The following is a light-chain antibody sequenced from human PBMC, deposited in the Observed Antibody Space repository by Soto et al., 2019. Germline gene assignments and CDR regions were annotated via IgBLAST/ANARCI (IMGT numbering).Light chain of an antibody. Sequence: EIVLTQSPGTLSLSPGERATLSCRASQSVSVNSLAWYQQKGGQAPRLLIYAASTRATGVPDRFSGSGSGTDFALTISRLETEDFAVYYCQQYNNWPQTFGQGTKVEIK. CDR1: QSVSVNS. CDR3: QQYNNWPQT. CDR2: AAS. V-gene: IGKV3-20*01. J-gene: IGKJ1*01.